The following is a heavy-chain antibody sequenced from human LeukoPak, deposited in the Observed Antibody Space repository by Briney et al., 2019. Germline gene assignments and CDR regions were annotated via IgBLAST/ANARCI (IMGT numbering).Heavy chain of an antibody. CDR2: ITGSGISA. V-gene: IGHV3-23*01. Sequence: GGSLRLSCEASGFTFSTYAMAWVRQAPGKGLEWVSLITGSGISAYYADSVRGRFSISRDNSKNTVYLQLNSLRAEDTAVYYCAKAAHYDFWSGYDYWGQGTVVTVSS. CDR3: AKAAHYDFWSGYDY. J-gene: IGHJ4*02. CDR1: GFTFSTYA. D-gene: IGHD3-3*01.